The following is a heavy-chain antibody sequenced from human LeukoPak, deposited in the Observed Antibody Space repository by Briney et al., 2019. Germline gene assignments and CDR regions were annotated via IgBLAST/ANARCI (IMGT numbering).Heavy chain of an antibody. CDR3: ARVVGSGSYYNPQQD. D-gene: IGHD3-10*01. CDR2: ISGDSTDI. V-gene: IGHV3-21*04. J-gene: IGHJ4*01. Sequence: GGSLRLSCAASGFTFSNYAMNWVRQAPGKGLEWVSSISGDSTDIYYADSVRGRFTISRDNAKNSLYLQMNSLRAEDTALYHCARVVGSGSYYNPQQDWGHGILVTVSS. CDR1: GFTFSNYA.